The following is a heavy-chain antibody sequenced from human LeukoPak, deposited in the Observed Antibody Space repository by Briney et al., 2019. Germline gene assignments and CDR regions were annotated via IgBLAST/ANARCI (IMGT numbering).Heavy chain of an antibody. CDR2: IIPIFGTA. CDR3: ARDKAPYVGGHWFDP. CDR1: GGTFSSYA. V-gene: IGHV1-69*13. D-gene: IGHD1-26*01. J-gene: IGHJ5*02. Sequence: GASVKSSCKTSGGTFSSYAISWVRQAPGQGLECMGGIIPIFGTANYAQKIQGRVTITADESTSTAYMELSSLRSEDTAVYYCARDKAPYVGGHWFDPWGQGTLVTVSS.